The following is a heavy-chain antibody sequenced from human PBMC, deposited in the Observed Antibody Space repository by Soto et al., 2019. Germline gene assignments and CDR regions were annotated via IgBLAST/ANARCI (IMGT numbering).Heavy chain of an antibody. CDR2: IYSGGYT. D-gene: IGHD3-10*01. Sequence: EVQLVESGGGLIQPGGSLRLSCAVSGFTVSNNYMSWVRQAPGKGLEGVSVIYSGGYTAYGDSVKGRFTISRDNSKTQLSLQKRSLRAGDTAWYCCGTGPGGGGYWGQGTLVTVSS. CDR1: GFTVSNNY. J-gene: IGHJ4*02. V-gene: IGHV3-53*01. CDR3: GTGPGGGGY.